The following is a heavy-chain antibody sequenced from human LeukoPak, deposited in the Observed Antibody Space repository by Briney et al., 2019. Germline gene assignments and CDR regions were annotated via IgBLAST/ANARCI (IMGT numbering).Heavy chain of an antibody. J-gene: IGHJ5*01. Sequence: SETLSLTCVVPGGSISSSSYYWGWIRQPPGKGLEWIGSIYYSGSTYYSPSLKTRVTVSVDTSKNQFSLKVSSVTAADTAVYYCASAKVVAATHWIDSWGQGTLVIVSS. CDR2: IYYSGST. D-gene: IGHD2-15*01. CDR3: ASAKVVAATHWIDS. CDR1: GGSISSSSYY. V-gene: IGHV4-39*01.